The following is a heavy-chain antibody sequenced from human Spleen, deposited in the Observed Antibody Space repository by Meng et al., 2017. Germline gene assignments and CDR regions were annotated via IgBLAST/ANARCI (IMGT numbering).Heavy chain of an antibody. CDR3: ASVVPTAKSYYFDY. J-gene: IGHJ4*02. D-gene: IGHD2-2*01. CDR2: INYNGST. CDR1: GGSFSGYY. V-gene: IGHV4-34*01. Sequence: QVQLQQWGAGLLKPSETLSLTGAVYGGSFSGYYWSGIRQPPGKGLEWIAYINYNGSTYYNPSLKSRVTISVDTSKNQFSLKLSSVTAADTAVYYCASVVPTAKSYYFDYWGQGTLVTVSS.